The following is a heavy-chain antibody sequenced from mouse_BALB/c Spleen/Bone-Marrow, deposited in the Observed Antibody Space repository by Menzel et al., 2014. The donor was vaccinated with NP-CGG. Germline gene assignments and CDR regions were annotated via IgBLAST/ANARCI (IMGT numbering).Heavy chain of an antibody. CDR3: ARNGNYSWFAY. Sequence: QVQLQQSGPELVKPGASVKISCKASGYTFTDYFIHWVKQKPGQGLEWIGWIYPGSGNTNFNEKFKGRATLTVDTSSTTAYMQLSSLTSEDTAFYFCARNGNYSWFAYWGQGTLVTVSA. CDR1: GYTFTDYF. J-gene: IGHJ3*01. V-gene: IGHV1-84*02. D-gene: IGHD2-1*01. CDR2: IYPGSGNT.